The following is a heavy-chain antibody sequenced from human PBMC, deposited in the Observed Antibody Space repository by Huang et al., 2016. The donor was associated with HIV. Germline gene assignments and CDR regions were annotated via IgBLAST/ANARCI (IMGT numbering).Heavy chain of an antibody. J-gene: IGHJ4*02. CDR1: GDTFLRSD. CDR3: ARDREFSSGWGWAGYYLDY. CDR2: IRLDVGET. D-gene: IGHD6-19*01. Sequence: QVRLVQSGAEVKKPGASLKVSCKADGDTFLRSDISWGRQAPGQGLQWVGRIRLDVGETRDAKRLQGRLTRTRDTATSTAYMELRSLGADDTAVYYCARDREFSSGWGWAGYYLDYWGQGTPVLVSS. V-gene: IGHV1-18*04.